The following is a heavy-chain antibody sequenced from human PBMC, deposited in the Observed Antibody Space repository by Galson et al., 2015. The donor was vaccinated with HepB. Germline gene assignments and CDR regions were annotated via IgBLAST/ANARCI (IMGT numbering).Heavy chain of an antibody. CDR1: GYTFTSYT. CDR3: ARDVYRPYGNYLVHYGMDV. Sequence: SVKVSCKASGYTFTSYTISWVRQAPGQGLEWMGWISAYNGNTNYAQKFQGRVTMTTDTSTSTAYMELRSLRSDDTAVYYCARDVYRPYGNYLVHYGMDVWGQGTTVTVSS. D-gene: IGHD1-7*01. J-gene: IGHJ6*02. V-gene: IGHV1-18*04. CDR2: ISAYNGNT.